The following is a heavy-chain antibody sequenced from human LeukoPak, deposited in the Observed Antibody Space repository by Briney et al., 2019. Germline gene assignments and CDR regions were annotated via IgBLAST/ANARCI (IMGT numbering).Heavy chain of an antibody. J-gene: IGHJ3*02. CDR1: GGSISSGSYY. CDR3: ARGWEQRGAFDI. Sequence: PSETLSLTCTVSGGSISSGSYYWSWIRQPAGKGLEWIGRIYTSGSTNYNPSLKSRVTISVDTSKNQFSLKLSSVTAADTAVYYCARGWEQRGAFDIWGQGTMVTVSS. V-gene: IGHV4-61*02. CDR2: IYTSGST. D-gene: IGHD1-26*01.